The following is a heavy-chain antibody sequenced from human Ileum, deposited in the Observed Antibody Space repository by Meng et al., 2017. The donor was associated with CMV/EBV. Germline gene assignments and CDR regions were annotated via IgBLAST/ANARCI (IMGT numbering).Heavy chain of an antibody. CDR1: GDSVSSNIAA. J-gene: IGHJ4*02. D-gene: IGHD3-10*01. CDR2: TYYRSKWYD. CDR3: AREMGSHDY. Sequence: AERRHPCPGLLNPPQTPSPPCAISGDSVSSNIAAWSWIRQSPSRGREWLGRTYYRSKWYDDYAVSVKSRVTITPDTSKNQFSLHLNSVSPEDTAIYFCAREMGSHDYWGQGTLVTVSS. V-gene: IGHV6-1*01.